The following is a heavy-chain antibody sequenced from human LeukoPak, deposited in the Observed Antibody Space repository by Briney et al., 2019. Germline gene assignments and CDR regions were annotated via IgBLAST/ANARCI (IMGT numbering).Heavy chain of an antibody. V-gene: IGHV3-23*01. CDR2: ISGSGGST. Sequence: PGGSLRLSCAASGFTFSSYGMHWVRQAPGKGLEWVSAISGSGGSTYYADSVKGRFTISRDNSKNTLYLQMNSLRAEDTAVYYCAKDPYYYDSSGYYGGNYFDYWGQGTLVTVPS. CDR1: GFTFSSYG. CDR3: AKDPYYYDSSGYYGGNYFDY. J-gene: IGHJ4*02. D-gene: IGHD3-22*01.